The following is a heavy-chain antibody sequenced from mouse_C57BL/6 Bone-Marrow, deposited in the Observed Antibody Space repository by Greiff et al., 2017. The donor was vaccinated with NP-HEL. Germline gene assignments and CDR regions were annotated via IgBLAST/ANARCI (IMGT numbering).Heavy chain of an antibody. CDR2: ISNLAYSI. J-gene: IGHJ3*01. CDR1: GFTFSDYG. CDR3: ARQDGAWFAY. Sequence: EVKVVESGGGLVQPGGSLKLSCAASGFTFSDYGMAWVRQAPRKGPEWVAFISNLAYSIYYADTVTGRFTISRENAKNTLYLEMSSLRSEDTAMYYCARQDGAWFAYWGQGTLVTVSA. V-gene: IGHV5-15*01.